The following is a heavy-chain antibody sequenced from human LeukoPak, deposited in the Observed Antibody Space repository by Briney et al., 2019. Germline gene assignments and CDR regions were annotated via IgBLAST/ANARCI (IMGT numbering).Heavy chain of an antibody. D-gene: IGHD6-19*01. J-gene: IGHJ4*02. Sequence: AGGSLRLSCAASGFTFSSYWMSWVRQAPGKGLEWVAHIKQDGSEKYDVDSVKRRFTISRDNAKNSLSLQMNSLRAEDTAVYYCAKDMGGVAVAVEHLDYWGQGTLVTVSS. CDR3: AKDMGGVAVAVEHLDY. V-gene: IGHV3-7*01. CDR2: IKQDGSEK. CDR1: GFTFSSYW.